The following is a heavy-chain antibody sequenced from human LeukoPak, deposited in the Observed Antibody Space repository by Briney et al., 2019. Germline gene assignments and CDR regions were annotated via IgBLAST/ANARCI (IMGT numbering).Heavy chain of an antibody. D-gene: IGHD1-1*01. J-gene: IGHJ4*02. Sequence: GGSLRLSCTASGFAFGDYALSWFRQAPGKGLEWVSSISSSSSYIYYADSVKGRFTISRDNAKNSLYLQMNSLRAEDTAVYYCAREGWNDAEAYDYWGQGTLVTVSS. CDR2: ISSSSSYI. CDR1: GFAFGDYA. V-gene: IGHV3-21*01. CDR3: AREGWNDAEAYDY.